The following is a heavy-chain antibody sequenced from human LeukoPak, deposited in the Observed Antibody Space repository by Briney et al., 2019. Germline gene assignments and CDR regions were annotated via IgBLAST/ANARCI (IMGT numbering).Heavy chain of an antibody. Sequence: GGSLTLSCAASAFTFISYAMSWVRQPPGKGLEWVSVLSDSGTSPYYADSVKGRFTISRDNSKNTLYLQMNSLRAGDTAIYYCARSYAPALYFTNWYPAYWGQGTLVTVSS. CDR2: LSDSGTSP. V-gene: IGHV3-23*01. J-gene: IGHJ4*02. CDR1: AFTFISYA. CDR3: ARSYAPALYFTNWYPAY. D-gene: IGHD1-1*01.